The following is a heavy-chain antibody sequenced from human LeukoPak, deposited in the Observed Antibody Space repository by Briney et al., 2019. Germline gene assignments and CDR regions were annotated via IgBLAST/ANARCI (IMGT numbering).Heavy chain of an antibody. CDR3: AIRGTTVTTFSAFDI. CDR2: INPNSGGT. Sequence: ASVKVSCKASGYTFTTYYMHWVRQAPGQGLEWMGWINPNSGGTNYAQKFQGRVTMTRDTSISTAYMELSRLTSDDTAVYYCAIRGTTVTTFSAFDIWGQGTMVTVSS. CDR1: GYTFTTYY. V-gene: IGHV1-2*02. D-gene: IGHD4-17*01. J-gene: IGHJ3*02.